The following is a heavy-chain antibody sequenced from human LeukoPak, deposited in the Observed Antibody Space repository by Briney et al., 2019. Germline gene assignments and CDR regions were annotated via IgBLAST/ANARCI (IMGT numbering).Heavy chain of an antibody. CDR1: GFTFSGYA. V-gene: IGHV3-23*01. Sequence: GGSLRLTCAASGFTFSGYALSWVRQAPGKGLEWVSAISGSGGSTYYADSVKGRFTISRDNSKNTLYLHMNSLRAEDTAVYYCAKDYWNYPYYFDYWGQGTLVTVSS. CDR3: AKDYWNYPYYFDY. J-gene: IGHJ4*02. CDR2: ISGSGGST. D-gene: IGHD1-7*01.